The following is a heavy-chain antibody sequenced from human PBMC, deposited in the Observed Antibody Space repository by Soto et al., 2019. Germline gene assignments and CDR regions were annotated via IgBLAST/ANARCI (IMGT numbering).Heavy chain of an antibody. CDR2: IIPIFGTA. CDR1: GGTFSSYA. D-gene: IGHD2-15*01. J-gene: IGHJ4*02. CDR3: ARGIWKGGVVATPFDY. V-gene: IGHV1-69*12. Sequence: QVQLVQSGAEVKKPGSSVKVSCKASGGTFSSYAISWVRQAPGQGIEWMGGIIPIFGTANYAQKFQGRVKITAEESTSTAYMELRSLRSEDTAVYYCARGIWKGGVVATPFDYWGQGTLVTVSS.